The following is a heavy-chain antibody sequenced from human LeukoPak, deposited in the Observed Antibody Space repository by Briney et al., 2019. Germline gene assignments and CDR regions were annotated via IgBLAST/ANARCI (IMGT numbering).Heavy chain of an antibody. J-gene: IGHJ4*02. CDR3: ARKYSSYFSSSEFDY. CDR1: GYTFTTNG. CDR2: ISANNGNT. V-gene: IGHV1-18*01. Sequence: ASVKVSCKASGYTFTTNGISWVRQAPGQGLEWMGWISANNGNTNYAQKFQGRVTMTTDTSTNTAYVELRSLRSDDTAVYYCARKYSSYFSSSEFDYWGQGTLVTVSS. D-gene: IGHD6-13*01.